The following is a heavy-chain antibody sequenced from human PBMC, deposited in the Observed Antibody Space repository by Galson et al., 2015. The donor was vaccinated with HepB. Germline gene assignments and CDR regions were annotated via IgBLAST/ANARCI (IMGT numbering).Heavy chain of an antibody. J-gene: IGHJ3*02. Sequence: SLRLSCAASGFNFSIHAMTWVRQAPGKGLEWVSTIGGDSPYYADSVKGRFTTSRDNSKNTMYLQMNSLSAEDTAVYYCTKDQTPYNGKFDAFDIWGRGTMVTVSP. CDR2: IGGDSP. CDR3: TKDQTPYNGKFDAFDI. D-gene: IGHD1-1*01. V-gene: IGHV3-23*01. CDR1: GFNFSIHA.